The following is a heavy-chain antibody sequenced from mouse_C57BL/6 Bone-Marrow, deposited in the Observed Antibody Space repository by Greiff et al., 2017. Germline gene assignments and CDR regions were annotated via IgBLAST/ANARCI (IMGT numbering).Heavy chain of an antibody. Sequence: EVQRVESGGGLVQPKGSLKLSCAASGFSFNTYAMNWVRQAPGKGLEWVARIRSKSNNYATYYADSVKDRFTISRDDSESMLYLQMNNLKTEDTAMYYCVRQDYGSSYDWYFDVWGTGTTVTVSS. D-gene: IGHD1-1*01. J-gene: IGHJ1*03. CDR2: IRSKSNNYAT. CDR3: VRQDYGSSYDWYFDV. CDR1: GFSFNTYA. V-gene: IGHV10-1*01.